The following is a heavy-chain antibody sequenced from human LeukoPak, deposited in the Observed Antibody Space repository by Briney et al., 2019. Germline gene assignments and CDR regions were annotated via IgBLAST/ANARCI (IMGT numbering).Heavy chain of an antibody. CDR2: ISSISNYI. J-gene: IGHJ4*02. Sequence: GGSLRLSCAASGFTFTSYNMDWVRQAPGKGLECLSAISSISNYIYYAESVKGRFTISRDNAKNLLYLQMDSLRAEDMAIYYCARGGLQSQRLDLLDSWGQGVLVTVSS. V-gene: IGHV3-21*01. CDR1: GFTFTSYN. D-gene: IGHD6-25*01. CDR3: ARGGLQSQRLDLLDS.